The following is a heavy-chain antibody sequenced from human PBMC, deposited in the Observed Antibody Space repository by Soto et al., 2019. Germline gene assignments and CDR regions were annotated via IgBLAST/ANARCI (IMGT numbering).Heavy chain of an antibody. CDR1: GFTFSSYA. CDR2: ISGSGGST. V-gene: IGHV3-23*01. D-gene: IGHD1-26*01. CDR3: AKAVYSGSYYVYYGIDV. Sequence: GGSLRLSCAASGFTFSSYAMSWVRQAPGKGLEWVSAISGSGGSTYYADSVKGRFTISRDNSKNTLYLQMNSLRAEDTAVYYCAKAVYSGSYYVYYGIDVWGKGTTVTVSS. J-gene: IGHJ6*04.